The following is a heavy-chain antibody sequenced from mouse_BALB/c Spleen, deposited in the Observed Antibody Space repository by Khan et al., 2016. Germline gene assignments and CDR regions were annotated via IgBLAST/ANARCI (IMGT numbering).Heavy chain of an antibody. Sequence: EVKLLESGPGLVKPSQSLSLTCTVTGYSITSAYAWNWIRQFPGNKLEWMGYINYSGDTHYNTSLKSRISITRDTSKNHFFLHLTSVTAEDTATYYCAREDYSWCSYWGQGTLVTVSA. J-gene: IGHJ3*01. D-gene: IGHD1-1*02. V-gene: IGHV3-2*02. CDR2: INYSGDT. CDR3: AREDYSWCSY. CDR1: GYSITSAYA.